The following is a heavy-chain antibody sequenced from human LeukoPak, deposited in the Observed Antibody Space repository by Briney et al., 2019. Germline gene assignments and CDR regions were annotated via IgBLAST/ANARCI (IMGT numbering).Heavy chain of an antibody. D-gene: IGHD2-15*01. CDR1: GYTFTSYG. J-gene: IGHJ4*02. Sequence: ASVKVSCKASGYTFTSYGISWVRQAPGQGLEWMGWISAYNGNTNYAQKLQGRVTMTTDTSTSTAYMELRSLRSDDTAVYYCANTGILYCSGGSCYPGYFDYWGQGTLVTVSS. CDR3: ANTGILYCSGGSCYPGYFDY. CDR2: ISAYNGNT. V-gene: IGHV1-18*01.